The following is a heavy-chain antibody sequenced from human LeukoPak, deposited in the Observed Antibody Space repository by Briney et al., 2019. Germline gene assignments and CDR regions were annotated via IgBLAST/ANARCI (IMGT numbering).Heavy chain of an antibody. CDR1: GYTFTSYY. V-gene: IGHV1-69*13. Sequence: ASVKVSCKASGYTFTSYYMHWVRQAPGQGLEWMGGIIPIFGTANYARKFQGRVTITADESTSTAYMELSSLRSEDTAVYYCARSEHYYDSSGYYYFDYWSQGTLVTVSS. CDR2: IIPIFGTA. CDR3: ARSEHYYDSSGYYYFDY. J-gene: IGHJ4*02. D-gene: IGHD3-22*01.